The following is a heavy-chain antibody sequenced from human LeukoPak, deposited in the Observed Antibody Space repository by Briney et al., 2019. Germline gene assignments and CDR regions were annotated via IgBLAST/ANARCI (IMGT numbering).Heavy chain of an antibody. D-gene: IGHD3-10*01. Sequence: GGSLRLSCAASGFTVSSNYMSWVRQAPGKGLEWVSVIYSGGSTYYADSVKGRFTISRDNSKSTLFLQMNRLRADDTAIYYCARFGLIRGFVITGGFDSWGQGTLVTVSS. CDR3: ARFGLIRGFVITGGFDS. J-gene: IGHJ4*02. CDR1: GFTVSSNY. V-gene: IGHV3-53*05. CDR2: IYSGGST.